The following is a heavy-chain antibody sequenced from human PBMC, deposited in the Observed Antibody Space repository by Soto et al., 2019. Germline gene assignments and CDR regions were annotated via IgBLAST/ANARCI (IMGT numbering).Heavy chain of an antibody. CDR1: GGYISSGGYY. D-gene: IGHD4-4*01. J-gene: IGHJ4*02. V-gene: IGHV4-31*03. Sequence: SETLSLTCTVSGGYISSGGYYWSWIRQHPGKGLEWIGYIYYSGSTYYNPSLKSRVTISVDTSKNQFSLKLSSVTAADTAVYYCARKFTVTTGFDYWGQGTLVTAPQ. CDR3: ARKFTVTTGFDY. CDR2: IYYSGST.